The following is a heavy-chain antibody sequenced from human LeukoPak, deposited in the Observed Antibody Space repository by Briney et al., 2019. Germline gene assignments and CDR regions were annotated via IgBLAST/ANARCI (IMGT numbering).Heavy chain of an antibody. CDR1: GFTFSSYA. CDR2: ISGSGGST. Sequence: GGSLRLSCAASGFTFSSYAMSWVRHAPGKGLEWVSAISGSGGSTYYADSVKGRFTISRDNSKNTLYLQMNSLRAEDTAVYYCAKDIVVVVAATVGKNWGQGTLVTVSS. CDR3: AKDIVVVVAATVGKN. V-gene: IGHV3-23*01. D-gene: IGHD2-15*01. J-gene: IGHJ4*02.